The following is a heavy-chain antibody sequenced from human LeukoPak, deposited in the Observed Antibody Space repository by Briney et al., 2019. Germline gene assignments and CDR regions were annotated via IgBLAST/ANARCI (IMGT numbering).Heavy chain of an antibody. CDR1: GGSISSGGYY. J-gene: IGHJ4*02. CDR2: IYYSGST. CDR3: ARGGAGYSSGFDY. D-gene: IGHD3-9*01. V-gene: IGHV4-31*01. Sequence: PSETLSLTCTVSGGSISSGGYYWSWIRQHPGKGLEWVGYIYYSGSTYYNPSLKSLVTISVDTSKNQFSLKLSSVTAADTAVYYCARGGAGYSSGFDYWGQGTLVTVSS.